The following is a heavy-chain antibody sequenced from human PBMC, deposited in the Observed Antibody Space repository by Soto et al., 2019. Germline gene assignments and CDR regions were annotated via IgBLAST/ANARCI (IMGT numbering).Heavy chain of an antibody. D-gene: IGHD1-26*01. J-gene: IGHJ3*02. V-gene: IGHV3-33*01. Sequence: GGSLRLSYAASGFTFSSYCMHGVRQAPGKGLEWVALIWFDGSDKYYTESVKGRFTISRDNSKSTLYLQMNSLRAEDTAVYYCACLYCCSASHRELRAFHTRGQ. CDR2: IWFDGSDK. CDR3: ACLYCCSASHRELRAFHT. CDR1: GFTFSSYC.